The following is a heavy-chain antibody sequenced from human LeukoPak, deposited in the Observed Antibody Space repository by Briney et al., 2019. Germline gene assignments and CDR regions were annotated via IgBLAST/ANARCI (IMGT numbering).Heavy chain of an antibody. J-gene: IGHJ4*02. CDR3: ARGGPNSGGWTLDH. V-gene: IGHV1-3*03. CDR2: INGDNGHT. Sequence: ASVKVSCKTAGYTFTNYAMHWVRQAPGQRPEWMGCINGDNGHTQYSHRFQGKLTITRDTSASTAYMELSSLTSEDLALFYCARGGPNSGGWTLDHWGQGTLVSVSS. D-gene: IGHD6-19*01. CDR1: GYTFTNYA.